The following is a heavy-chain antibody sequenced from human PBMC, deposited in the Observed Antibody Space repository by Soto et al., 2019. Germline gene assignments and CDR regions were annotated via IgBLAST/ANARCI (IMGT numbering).Heavy chain of an antibody. D-gene: IGHD2-2*02. CDR1: GYTFTSYG. J-gene: IGHJ5*02. CDR3: AGAPPCSSTSCYTRDVEGWFDP. Sequence: GASVKVSCKASGYTFTSYGISWVRQAPGQGLEWMGWISAYNGNTNYAQKPQGRVTMTTDTSTSTAYMELRSLRSDDTAVYYCAGAPPCSSTSCYTRDVEGWFDPWGQLTLVTVCS. CDR2: ISAYNGNT. V-gene: IGHV1-18*04.